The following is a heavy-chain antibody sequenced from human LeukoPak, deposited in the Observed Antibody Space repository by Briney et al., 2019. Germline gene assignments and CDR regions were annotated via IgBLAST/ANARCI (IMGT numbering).Heavy chain of an antibody. V-gene: IGHV3-15*01. Sequence: TGGSLRLSCAASGFTFSNAWMSWVRQAPGKGLEWVGRIKSKTDGGTTDYAAPVKGRFTISRDDSRGIAYLQMNSLKTEDTAVYYCTRDQTPYYWGQGTLVTVSS. CDR3: TRDQTPYY. CDR1: GFTFSNAW. J-gene: IGHJ4*02. CDR2: IKSKTDGGTT.